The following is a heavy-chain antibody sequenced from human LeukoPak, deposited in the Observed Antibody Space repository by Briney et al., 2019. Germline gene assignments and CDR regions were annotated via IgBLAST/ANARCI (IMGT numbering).Heavy chain of an antibody. CDR1: GFTVSGSY. D-gene: IGHD3-16*01. CDR2: IYNGGGT. Sequence: GGSLRLSCAASGFTVSGSYMHWVRQAPGKGLEWVSVIYNGGGTAYADSVKGRFTISRDISKNTVYLQMNSLRAEDTAVYYCAKAWGQWGTGEYYFDYWGQGTLVTVSS. V-gene: IGHV3-53*01. J-gene: IGHJ4*02. CDR3: AKAWGQWGTGEYYFDY.